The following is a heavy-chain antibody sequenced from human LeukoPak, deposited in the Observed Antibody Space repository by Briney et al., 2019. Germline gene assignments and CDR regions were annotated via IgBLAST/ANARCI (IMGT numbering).Heavy chain of an antibody. CDR1: GFTFSSYS. CDR2: ISSSSSTI. Sequence: PGESLRLSCAASGFTFSSYSMNWVRQAPGKGLEWVSYISSSSSTIYYADSVKGRFTISRDNAKNSLYLQMNSLRAEDTAVYYCARARGSGFHDYWGQGTLVTVSS. J-gene: IGHJ4*02. D-gene: IGHD5-12*01. CDR3: ARARGSGFHDY. V-gene: IGHV3-48*04.